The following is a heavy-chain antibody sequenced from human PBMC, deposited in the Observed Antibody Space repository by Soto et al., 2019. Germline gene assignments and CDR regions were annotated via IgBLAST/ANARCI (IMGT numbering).Heavy chain of an antibody. V-gene: IGHV1-3*01. D-gene: IGHD3-10*01. Sequence: QVQLVQSGAEVKKPGASVKVSCKASGYSFTSFPIHWVRQAPGQGLECMGWINAANGYTRYSQKFQGRVTITRDTPPTTAYMDLSSLTSEDTAVYYCARGGGLDDWGQGTLITVSS. J-gene: IGHJ4*02. CDR2: INAANGYT. CDR3: ARGGGLDD. CDR1: GYSFTSFP.